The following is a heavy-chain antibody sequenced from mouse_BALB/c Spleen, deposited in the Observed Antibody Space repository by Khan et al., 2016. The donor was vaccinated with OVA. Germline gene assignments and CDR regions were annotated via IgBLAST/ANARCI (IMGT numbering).Heavy chain of an antibody. CDR3: ASSYRSDFDY. V-gene: IGHV1-20*02. J-gene: IGHJ2*01. CDR2: INPHIGET. CDR1: GYSFTGYF. D-gene: IGHD1-1*01. Sequence: VHVKQSGPELVRPGASVKISCTASGYSFTGYFMNWVIQSHGKSLEWIGRINPHIGETFYNHRLKDKATLTVDESSSTAHMEHRSLSSEDSAVYYCASSYRSDFDYWGQGTTLTVSS.